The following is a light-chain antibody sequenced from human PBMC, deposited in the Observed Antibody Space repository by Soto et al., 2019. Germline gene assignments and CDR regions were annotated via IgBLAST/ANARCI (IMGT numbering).Light chain of an antibody. J-gene: IGKJ5*01. V-gene: IGKV3-15*01. CDR1: HSVNSH. Sequence: MMMMQSRATLSVSPGARVTLSCRTSHSVNSHVAWYQQKPGQAPRLLLYGASPRATGIPVRFSGSGFGTEFTLTISSLQSEDFAVYYCQQYKNWPLFGQGTRLEIK. CDR2: GAS. CDR3: QQYKNWPL.